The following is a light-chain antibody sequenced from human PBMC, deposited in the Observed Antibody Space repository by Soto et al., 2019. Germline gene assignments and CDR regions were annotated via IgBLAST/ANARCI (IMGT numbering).Light chain of an antibody. V-gene: IGKV3-11*01. Sequence: EIVLTQSPATLSLSPGERATLSCRASRSVSSYLAWYQQKPGQAPRLLIYDASNRATGIPARFSGSGSGTDFTLTISGLEPEDFAVYYCQQRSNWPPMYTFGQGTKLEIK. CDR1: RSVSSY. J-gene: IGKJ2*01. CDR2: DAS. CDR3: QQRSNWPPMYT.